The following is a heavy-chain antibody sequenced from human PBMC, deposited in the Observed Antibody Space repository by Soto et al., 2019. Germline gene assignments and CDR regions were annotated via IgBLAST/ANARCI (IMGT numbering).Heavy chain of an antibody. CDR3: ARDRLIVGTDEDYFDY. CDR2: IIPIFGTA. V-gene: IGHV1-69*12. CDR1: GGTFSSYA. J-gene: IGHJ4*02. D-gene: IGHD3-22*01. Sequence: QVQLVQSGAEVKKPGSSVKVSCKASGGTFSSYAISWVRQAPGQGLEWMGGIIPIFGTANYAQKFQGRVTITADESTSTAYMELRSLRTEDTAVYYCARDRLIVGTDEDYFDYWGQGTLFTVSS.